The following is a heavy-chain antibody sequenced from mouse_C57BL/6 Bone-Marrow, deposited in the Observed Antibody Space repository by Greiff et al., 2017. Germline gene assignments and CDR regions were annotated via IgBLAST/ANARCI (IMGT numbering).Heavy chain of an antibody. V-gene: IGHV3-6*01. CDR1: GYSITSGYY. CDR3: ARDSNGPFAY. J-gene: IGHJ3*01. D-gene: IGHD3-1*01. CDR2: ISYDGSN. Sequence: EVKLLESGPGLVKPSQSLSLTCSVTGYSITSGYYWNWIRQFPGNKLEWMGYISYDGSNNYNPSLKNRISITRDTSKNQFFLKLNSVTTEDTATYYCARDSNGPFAYWGQGTLVTVSA.